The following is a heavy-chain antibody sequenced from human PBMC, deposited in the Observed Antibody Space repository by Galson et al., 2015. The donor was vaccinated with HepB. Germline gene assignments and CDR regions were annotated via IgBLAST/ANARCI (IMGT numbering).Heavy chain of an antibody. Sequence: SLRLSCAASGFTFSSYAMSWVRQAPGKGLEWVSAIYSGGSTYYADSVKGRFTISRDNSQNTLYLQMNSLRAEDTAVYYCAREVMVRGVISGWLDPWGQGTLVTVSS. CDR3: AREVMVRGVISGWLDP. D-gene: IGHD3-10*01. J-gene: IGHJ5*02. CDR1: GFTFSSYA. CDR2: IYSGGST. V-gene: IGHV3-66*01.